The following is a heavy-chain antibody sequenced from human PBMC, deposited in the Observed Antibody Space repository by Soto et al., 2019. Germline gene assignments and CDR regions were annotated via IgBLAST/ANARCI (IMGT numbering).Heavy chain of an antibody. CDR2: ISGGGSST. J-gene: IGHJ4*02. Sequence: PGGSLRLSCAASGFTFSSYGMHWVRQAPGKGLEWVSAISGGGSSTYYADSVKGRFTISRDNSKNTLYLQMNSLRAEDTAVYYCANIHAYSGYGLRNFDYWGQGTLVTVSS. D-gene: IGHD5-12*01. CDR3: ANIHAYSGYGLRNFDY. V-gene: IGHV3-23*01. CDR1: GFTFSSYG.